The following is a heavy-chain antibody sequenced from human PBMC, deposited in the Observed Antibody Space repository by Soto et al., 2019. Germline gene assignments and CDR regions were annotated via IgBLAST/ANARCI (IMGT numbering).Heavy chain of an antibody. CDR3: AKDPVVVVPAAISPFDY. V-gene: IGHV3-23*01. J-gene: IGHJ4*02. CDR2: ISGSGGST. CDR1: GFTFSSYA. Sequence: GGSLRLSCAASGFTFSSYAMSWVRQAPGKGLEWVSAISGSGGSTYYADSVKGRFTISRDNSKNTLYLQMNSLRAEDTAVYYCAKDPVVVVPAAISPFDYWGQGTLVTVSS. D-gene: IGHD2-2*01.